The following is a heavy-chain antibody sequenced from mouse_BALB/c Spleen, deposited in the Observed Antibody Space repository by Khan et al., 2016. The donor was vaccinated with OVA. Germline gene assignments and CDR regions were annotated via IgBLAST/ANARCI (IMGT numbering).Heavy chain of an antibody. CDR3: TAGKLSRGFAS. J-gene: IGHJ3*01. CDR1: GFNIKDYY. Sequence: VQLQQSGAEFVRSGASVKLSCTTSGFNIKDYYIHWVKQRPQRGLEWIGWIDPENGDTEYAPKFQGKATMTADTSSNTAYLHLSSLTSEDTAVYYCTAGKLSRGFASWGQGNLVTVSA. V-gene: IGHV14-4*02. CDR2: IDPENGDT. D-gene: IGHD1-3*01.